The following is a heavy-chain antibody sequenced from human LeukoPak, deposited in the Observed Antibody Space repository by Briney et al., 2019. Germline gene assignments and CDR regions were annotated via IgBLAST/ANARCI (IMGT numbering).Heavy chain of an antibody. CDR3: TRAYDSSGYYDYYYGMDV. Sequence: PGGSLRLSCAASGFTFDDYTMHWVRQAPGKGLEWVSLISWDGGSTYYADSVKGRFTISRDNSKNTLHLQMNSLRAEDTAVYYCTRAYDSSGYYDYYYGMDVWGQGTTVTVSS. CDR1: GFTFDDYT. CDR2: ISWDGGST. J-gene: IGHJ6*02. V-gene: IGHV3-43*01. D-gene: IGHD3-22*01.